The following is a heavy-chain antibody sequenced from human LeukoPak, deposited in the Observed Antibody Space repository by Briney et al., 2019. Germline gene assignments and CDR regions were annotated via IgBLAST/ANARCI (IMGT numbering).Heavy chain of an antibody. Sequence: ASVEVSCKASGYTFTNFGISWVRQAPGQGLEWMGWISVHKGDTNYAQILQGRVTMTTDTSTSTAYMELRSLRSDDTAVYYCARNYGSGSTYYYYYGTDVWGQGTTFTVSS. D-gene: IGHD3-10*01. CDR2: ISVHKGDT. V-gene: IGHV1-18*01. J-gene: IGHJ6*02. CDR1: GYTFTNFG. CDR3: ARNYGSGSTYYYYYGTDV.